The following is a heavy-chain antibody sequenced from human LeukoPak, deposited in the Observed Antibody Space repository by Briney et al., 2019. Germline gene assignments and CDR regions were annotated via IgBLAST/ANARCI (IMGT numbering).Heavy chain of an antibody. CDR2: ISGSGGST. Sequence: PGGSLRLSCSASGFTFSSYAMHWVRQAPGKGLEWVSVISGSGGSTYYADSVKGRFTISRDNSKNTLYLQMKSLGAQDTAVYYCAREAGGWDPLYYFDYWGPGTLVAVSS. J-gene: IGHJ4*02. V-gene: IGHV3-64*04. D-gene: IGHD1-26*01. CDR1: GFTFSSYA. CDR3: AREAGGWDPLYYFDY.